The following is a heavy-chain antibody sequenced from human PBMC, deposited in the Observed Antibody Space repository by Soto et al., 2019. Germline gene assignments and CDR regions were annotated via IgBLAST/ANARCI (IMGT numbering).Heavy chain of an antibody. Sequence: GGSLSLSCAASGFTFSSYGMHWVRQAPGEGLEWVAVISYDGSNKYYADSVKGRFTISRDNSKNTLHLQMNSLQPEDTAVYYCARDRSRYSSGWYGLFDYWGQGTLVPVSS. CDR1: GFTFSSYG. CDR2: ISYDGSNK. J-gene: IGHJ4*02. CDR3: ARDRSRYSSGWYGLFDY. D-gene: IGHD6-19*01. V-gene: IGHV3-30*03.